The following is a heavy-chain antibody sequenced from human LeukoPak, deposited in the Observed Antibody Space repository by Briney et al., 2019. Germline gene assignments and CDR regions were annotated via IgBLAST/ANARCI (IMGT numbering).Heavy chain of an antibody. J-gene: IGHJ4*02. Sequence: SVKVSCKASGYTFTGYYMHWVRQAPGQGLEWMGRIIPILGIANYAQKFQGRVTITADKSTSTAYMELSSLRSEDTAVYYCASDSSSSWYWWGQGTLVTVSS. V-gene: IGHV1-69*04. CDR1: GYTFTGYY. CDR3: ASDSSSSWYW. D-gene: IGHD6-13*01. CDR2: IIPILGIA.